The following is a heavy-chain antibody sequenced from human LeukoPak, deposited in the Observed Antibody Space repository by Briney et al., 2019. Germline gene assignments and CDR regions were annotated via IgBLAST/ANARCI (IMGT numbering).Heavy chain of an antibody. Sequence: GASVTVSCKPSGYSFTGYYFHWVRQAPGQGLEWMGWINPNTGATNSAQKFQGRVTMTRDTSISTVYMELNRLRSDDTAVFYCARGTRRRAATAVTSYYFDYWGQGTLVTVSS. D-gene: IGHD1-26*01. CDR1: GYSFTGYY. V-gene: IGHV1-2*02. CDR3: ARGTRRRAATAVTSYYFDY. CDR2: INPNTGAT. J-gene: IGHJ4*02.